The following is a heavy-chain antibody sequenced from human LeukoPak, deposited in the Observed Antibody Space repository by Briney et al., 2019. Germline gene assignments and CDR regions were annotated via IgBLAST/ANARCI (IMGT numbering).Heavy chain of an antibody. Sequence: GGSLRLSCTASGFTFGDYAMSWVRQAPGKGLEWVVFIRSKAYGGTKEYAASVKGRFTISRDNSKSFAYLQMNSLKTEDTAVYYCTRGDSSGYYNPTDYWGQGTLVTVSS. CDR3: TRGDSSGYYNPTDY. CDR1: GFTFGDYA. D-gene: IGHD3-22*01. V-gene: IGHV3-49*04. J-gene: IGHJ4*02. CDR2: IRSKAYGGTK.